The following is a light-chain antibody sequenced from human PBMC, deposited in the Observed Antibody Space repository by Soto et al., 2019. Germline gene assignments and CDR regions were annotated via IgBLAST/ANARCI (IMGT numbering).Light chain of an antibody. V-gene: IGKV1-5*03. J-gene: IGKJ4*01. CDR2: KAS. CDR3: QQYDSYPFT. Sequence: DIQMTQSPSTLFASEGDRVTITCRASQRINNWLAWYQQKPGKAPKLLISKASNLKSGVPSRFSGTGSGTDFTLTISSLQPDDFASYYCQQYDSYPFTFGGGTKVEI. CDR1: QRINNW.